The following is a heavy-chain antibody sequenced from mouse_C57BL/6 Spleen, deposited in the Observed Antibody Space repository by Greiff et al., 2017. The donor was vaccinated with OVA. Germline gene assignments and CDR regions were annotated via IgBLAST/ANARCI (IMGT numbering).Heavy chain of an antibody. CDR2: IYPSDSET. CDR1: GYTFTSYW. D-gene: IGHD1-1*01. V-gene: IGHV1-61*01. Sequence: QVQLQQSGAELVRPGSSVKLSCKASGYTFTSYWMDWVKQRPGQGLEWIGNIYPSDSETHYNQKFKDKATLTVDKSSSTAYMQLSSLTSEDSAVYYCARDGSSYAMDYWGQGTSVTVSS. J-gene: IGHJ4*01. CDR3: ARDGSSYAMDY.